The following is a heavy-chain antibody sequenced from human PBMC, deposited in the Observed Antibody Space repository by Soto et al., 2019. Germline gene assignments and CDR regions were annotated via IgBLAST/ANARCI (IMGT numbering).Heavy chain of an antibody. CDR3: AKDGDGGYGGIYF. Sequence: EVQLLESGGGLVQSGGSLRLSCAASGFTFSTYAMIWVRQAPGKGLEWVSVITGSGGSTYYADSVKGRFTISRNTSKNTMFLPMNRLRAEDTAVYYCAKDGDGGYGGIYFWGEGTMVTVSS. CDR2: ITGSGGST. J-gene: IGHJ4*02. D-gene: IGHD5-12*01. CDR1: GFTFSTYA. V-gene: IGHV3-23*01.